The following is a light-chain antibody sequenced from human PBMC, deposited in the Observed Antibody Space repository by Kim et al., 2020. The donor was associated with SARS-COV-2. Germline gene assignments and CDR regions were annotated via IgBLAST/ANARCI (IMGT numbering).Light chain of an antibody. CDR1: GLRTYY. J-gene: IGLJ2*01. CDR2: GKD. Sequence: VALGQTVRITSQGVGLRTYYATWYQQKPGQAPKVVIYGKDNRPSGVPDRFSGSSSGNTAYLTITGTQAGDEADYYCNSRDSNDYVVFGGGTKVTVL. CDR3: NSRDSNDYVV. V-gene: IGLV3-19*01.